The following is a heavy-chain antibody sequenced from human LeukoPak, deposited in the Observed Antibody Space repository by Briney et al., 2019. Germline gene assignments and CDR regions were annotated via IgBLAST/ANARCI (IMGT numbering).Heavy chain of an antibody. J-gene: IGHJ3*02. D-gene: IGHD1-26*01. V-gene: IGHV3-9*01. Sequence: GRSLRLSCAASGFTFDDYAMHWVRQAPGKGLEWVSGISWNSGSIGYADSVKGRFTISRDNAKNSLYLQMNSLRAEDTALYYCAKDSRGGSYYGAFDIWGQGTMVTVSS. CDR1: GFTFDDYA. CDR2: ISWNSGSI. CDR3: AKDSRGGSYYGAFDI.